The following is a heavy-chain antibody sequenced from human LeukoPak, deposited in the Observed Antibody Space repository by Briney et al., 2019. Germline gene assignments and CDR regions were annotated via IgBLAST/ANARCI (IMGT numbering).Heavy chain of an antibody. Sequence: GASVKVSCKASGYTFTSYDINWVRQATGQGLEWLGRIIPILGIANYAQKFQGRVTITADKSTSTAYMELSSLRSEDTAVYYCARGPGGGNWLIDYWGQGTLVTVSS. J-gene: IGHJ4*02. CDR3: ARGPGGGNWLIDY. CDR1: GYTFTSYD. D-gene: IGHD4-23*01. V-gene: IGHV1-69*04. CDR2: IIPILGIA.